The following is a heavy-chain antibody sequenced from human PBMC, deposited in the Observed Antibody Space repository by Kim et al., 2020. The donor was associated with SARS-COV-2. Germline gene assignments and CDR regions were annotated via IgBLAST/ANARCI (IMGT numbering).Heavy chain of an antibody. CDR1: GFTFSNYA. CDR3: AKDPMVRGVIIRGFDY. CDR2: ISDSGGST. Sequence: GGSLRLSCAASGFTFSNYATNLVRQAPGKGLEWVSFISDSGGSTYYADSVKGRFTISRDNSKNTLSLQMNSLRAEDTAVYYCAKDPMVRGVIIRGFDYWGQGTLVTVSS. D-gene: IGHD3-10*01. J-gene: IGHJ4*02. V-gene: IGHV3-23*01.